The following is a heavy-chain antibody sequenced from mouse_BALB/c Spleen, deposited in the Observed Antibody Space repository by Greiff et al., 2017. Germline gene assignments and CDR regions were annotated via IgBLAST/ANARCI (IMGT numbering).Heavy chain of an antibody. D-gene: IGHD1-1*01. CDR2: IDPANGNT. Sequence: EVKLQQSGAELVKPGASVKLSCTASGFNIKDTYMHWVKQRPEQGLEWIGRIDPANGNTKYDPKFQGKATITADTSSNTAYLQLSSLTSEDTAVYYCARWDTTVVATDYWGQGTTLTVSS. J-gene: IGHJ2*01. CDR1: GFNIKDTY. V-gene: IGHV14-3*02. CDR3: ARWDTTVVATDY.